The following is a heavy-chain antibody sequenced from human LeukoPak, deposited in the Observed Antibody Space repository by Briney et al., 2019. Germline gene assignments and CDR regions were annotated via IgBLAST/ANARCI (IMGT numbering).Heavy chain of an antibody. Sequence: SETLSLTCTVSGDSISSYYGSWIRQPPGKGLEWIGYIYTSGSTNYNPPLKSRVPVSVDTSKNQFSLKLSSVTAADTAVYYCARQVGVWPRDYYYMDVWGKGTTVTVSS. J-gene: IGHJ6*03. CDR3: ARQVGVWPRDYYYMDV. CDR2: IYTSGST. D-gene: IGHD2-15*01. V-gene: IGHV4-4*09. CDR1: GDSISSYY.